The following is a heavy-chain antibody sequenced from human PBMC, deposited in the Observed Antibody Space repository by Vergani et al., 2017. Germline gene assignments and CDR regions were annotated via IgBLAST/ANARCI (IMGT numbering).Heavy chain of an antibody. CDR2: INPSGGST. CDR1: GYTFTSYY. J-gene: IGHJ4*02. V-gene: IGHV1-46*01. Sequence: QVQLVQSGAEVKKPGASVKVSCKASGYTFTSYYMHWVRQAPGQGLEWMGIINPSGGSTSYAQKFQGRVTMHRDTSTSTVYMELSSLRSEDTAVYYCARELRLGELVDYWGQGTLVTVSS. D-gene: IGHD3-16*01. CDR3: ARELRLGELVDY.